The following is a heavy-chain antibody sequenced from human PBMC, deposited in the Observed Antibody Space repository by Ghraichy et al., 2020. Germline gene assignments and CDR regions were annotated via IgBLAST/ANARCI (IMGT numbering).Heavy chain of an antibody. J-gene: IGHJ4*02. CDR1: GYTLTGHY. CDR3: AREGFGEYQYYFDY. CDR2: INPNTGGT. V-gene: IGHV1-2*02. Sequence: ASGKVSCKASGYTLTGHYMHWVRQAPGQGLEWMGWINPNTGGTKYAQKFQGRVTMTRDTSISTAYMELNSLRSDDTAVYYCAREGFGEYQYYFDYWGQGTLVTVSS. D-gene: IGHD3-10*01.